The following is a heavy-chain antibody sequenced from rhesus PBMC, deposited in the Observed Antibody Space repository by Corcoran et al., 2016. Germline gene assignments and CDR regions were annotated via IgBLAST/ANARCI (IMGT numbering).Heavy chain of an antibody. CDR3: ARDAVLGRFDV. Sequence: QVRLQESGPGLVKPSETLPLTCAVSGSSISGNYWSWIRQAPGKGLEWIGRMYGSGGSNDYNPSLKSRVTISIDTSKNQFSLKLSAVTAADTAVYYCARDAVLGRFDVWGAGVLVTVSS. V-gene: IGHV4S2*01. CDR1: GSSISGNY. CDR2: MYGSGGSN. D-gene: IGHD2-15*01. J-gene: IGHJ5-1*01.